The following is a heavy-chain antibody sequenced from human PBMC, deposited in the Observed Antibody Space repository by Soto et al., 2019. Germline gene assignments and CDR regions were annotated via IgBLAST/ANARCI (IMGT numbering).Heavy chain of an antibody. CDR2: IWYDGSNK. D-gene: IGHD2-15*01. V-gene: IGHV3-33*01. CDR1: GFTFSSYG. CDR3: ARDDARDCSGGSCNLNWFDP. Sequence: QVQLVESGGGVVQPGRSLRLSCAASGFTFSSYGMHWVRQAPGKGLEWVAVIWYDGSNKYYADSVKGRFTISRDNSKNTLYLQMNSLRAEDTAVYYCARDDARDCSGGSCNLNWFDPWGQGTLVTVSS. J-gene: IGHJ5*02.